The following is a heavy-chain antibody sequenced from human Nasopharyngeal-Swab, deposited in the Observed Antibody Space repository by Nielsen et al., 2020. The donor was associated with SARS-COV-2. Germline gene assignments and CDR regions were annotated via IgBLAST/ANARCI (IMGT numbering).Heavy chain of an antibody. CDR1: GGSISDDH. D-gene: IGHD3-9*01. V-gene: IGHV4-59*01. CDR2: TYDSGAI. Sequence: GSLRLSCTVSGGSISDDHWSWIRQPPGKGLEWIGHTYDSGAINYNPSLKSRLTLSLDTSKSHLSLKLSSVTAADTAVYYCATYFVGRGGRGYWGQGTLVTVSS. J-gene: IGHJ4*02. CDR3: ATYFVGRGGRGY.